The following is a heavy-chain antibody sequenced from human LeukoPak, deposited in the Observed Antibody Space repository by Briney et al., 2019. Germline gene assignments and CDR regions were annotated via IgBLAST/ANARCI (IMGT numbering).Heavy chain of an antibody. CDR3: ARCGMLALGYYYYYYMDV. CDR2: IIPIFGTA. D-gene: IGHD2-8*01. J-gene: IGHJ6*03. Sequence: SVKVSCKASGGTFSSYAISWVRQAPGQGLEWMGGIIPIFGTAHYAQKFQGRVTITADESTSTAYMELSSLRSEDTAVYYCARCGMLALGYYYYYYMDVWGKGTTVTVSS. V-gene: IGHV1-69*01. CDR1: GGTFSSYA.